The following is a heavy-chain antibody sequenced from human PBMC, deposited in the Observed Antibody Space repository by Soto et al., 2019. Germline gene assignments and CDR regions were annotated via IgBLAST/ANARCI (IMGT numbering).Heavy chain of an antibody. CDR2: IYWDDDK. CDR3: AHRHLEPPPGSPRFDP. V-gene: IGHV2-5*02. Sequence: SGPTLVNPTQTLTLTCTFSGFSLSTSGVGVGWIRQPPGKALEWLALIYWDDDKRYSPSLKSRLTITKDTSKNQVVLTMTNMDPVDTATYYCAHRHLEPPPGSPRFDPWGQGTLVTVSS. CDR1: GFSLSTSGVG. J-gene: IGHJ5*02. D-gene: IGHD1-1*01.